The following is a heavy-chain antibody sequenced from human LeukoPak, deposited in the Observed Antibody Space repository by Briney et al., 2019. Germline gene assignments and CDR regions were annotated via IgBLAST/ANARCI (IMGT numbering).Heavy chain of an antibody. D-gene: IGHD3-3*01. CDR3: AKDPYYDFWSGYRVDNWFDP. Sequence: GGSLRLSCAAPGFTFSSYAMSWVRQAPGKGLEWGSAISGSGGSTYYADSVKGRFTISRDNSKNTLYLQMNSLRAEDTAVYYCAKDPYYDFWSGYRVDNWFDPWGQGTLVTVSS. J-gene: IGHJ5*02. CDR1: GFTFSSYA. CDR2: ISGSGGST. V-gene: IGHV3-23*01.